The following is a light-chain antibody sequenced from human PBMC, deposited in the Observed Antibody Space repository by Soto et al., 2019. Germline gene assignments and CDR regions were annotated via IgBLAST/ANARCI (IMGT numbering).Light chain of an antibody. V-gene: IGKV3-15*01. CDR3: QQYNNWPPWT. J-gene: IGKJ1*01. Sequence: IVMTQSPATLSVSPGERATLSCRASQSVRSSYLAWYQQKPGQAPRVLIYGAFTRATGIPARFSGSGSGTEFTLTISSLQSEDFAVYYCQQYNNWPPWTFGQGTKVDIK. CDR2: GAF. CDR1: QSVRSSY.